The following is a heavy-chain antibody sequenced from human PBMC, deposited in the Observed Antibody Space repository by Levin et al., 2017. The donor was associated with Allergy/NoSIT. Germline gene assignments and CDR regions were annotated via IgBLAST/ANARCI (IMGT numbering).Heavy chain of an antibody. J-gene: IGHJ6*03. D-gene: IGHD2-2*01. CDR2: IIPIFGTA. Sequence: SVKVSCKASGGTFSNYAISWVRQAPGQGLEWMGGIIPIFGTANYAQKFQGRVTITADKSTSTAYMELSSLRSEDTAVYYCAREVPTDSIVVVPSDYYYYMDVWGKGTTVTVSS. V-gene: IGHV1-69*06. CDR1: GGTFSNYA. CDR3: AREVPTDSIVVVPSDYYYYMDV.